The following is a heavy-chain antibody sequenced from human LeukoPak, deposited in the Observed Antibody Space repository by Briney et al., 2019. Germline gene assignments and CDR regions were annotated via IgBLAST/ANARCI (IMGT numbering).Heavy chain of an antibody. CDR2: ISGSGGST. CDR1: GFTFSSYG. CDR3: AKDRGYCSSTSCYKGGGDFDY. J-gene: IGHJ4*02. Sequence: GGSLRLSCAASGFTFSSYGMHWVRQAPGKGLEWVSAISGSGGSTYYADSVKGRFTISRDNTKNTLYLQMNSLRAEDTAVYYCAKDRGYCSSTSCYKGGGDFDYWGQGTLVTVSS. V-gene: IGHV3-23*01. D-gene: IGHD2-2*02.